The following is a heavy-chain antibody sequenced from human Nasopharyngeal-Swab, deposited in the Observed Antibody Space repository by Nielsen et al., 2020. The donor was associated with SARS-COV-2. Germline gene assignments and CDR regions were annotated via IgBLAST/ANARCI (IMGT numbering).Heavy chain of an antibody. Sequence: ETLSLTCSVSGGSISSTGHYWTWIRQFPDKGLEWIGSISYSGSTHYNAPLKSRVTITIDTSRNQFSLRLSSVTAADTALYYCANEFQYESSAIEVDFWGQGLRVTVSS. V-gene: IGHV4-39*01. CDR2: ISYSGST. J-gene: IGHJ4*02. D-gene: IGHD2-21*02. CDR3: ANEFQYESSAIEVDF. CDR1: GGSISSTGHY.